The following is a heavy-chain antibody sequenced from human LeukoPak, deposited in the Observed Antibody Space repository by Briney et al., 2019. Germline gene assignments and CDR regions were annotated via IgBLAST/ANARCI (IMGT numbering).Heavy chain of an antibody. Sequence: NPSETLSLTCTVSGGSISSSSYYWGWIRQPPGKGLEWIGSIYYSGSTYYNPSLKSRVTISVDTSKNQFSLKLSSVTAADTAVYYCARDRVGHDYWGQGTLVTVSS. D-gene: IGHD1-26*01. CDR3: ARDRVGHDY. J-gene: IGHJ4*02. V-gene: IGHV4-39*01. CDR1: GGSISSSSYY. CDR2: IYYSGST.